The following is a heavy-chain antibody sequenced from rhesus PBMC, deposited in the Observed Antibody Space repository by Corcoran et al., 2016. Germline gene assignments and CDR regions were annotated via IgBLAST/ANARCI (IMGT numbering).Heavy chain of an antibody. Sequence: QVQLQESGPGLVKPSETLSLTCAVSGYSISRGYGWGCIRQPPGTALELIGQIYGGRGDNTNNHSLKSLITGSKNTSKNQFSLKLSSVTAADTAVYYCARGFRYSSGWANSHLDYWGQGVLVTVSS. CDR1: GYSISRGYG. CDR3: ARGFRYSSGWANSHLDY. D-gene: IGHD6-31*01. V-gene: IGHV4-127*01. CDR2: IYGGRGDN. J-gene: IGHJ4*01.